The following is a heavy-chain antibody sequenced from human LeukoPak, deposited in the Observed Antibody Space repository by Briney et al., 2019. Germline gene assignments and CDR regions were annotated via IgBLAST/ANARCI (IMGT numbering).Heavy chain of an antibody. CDR2: IYSGGST. Sequence: GGSLRLSCAASGFTVSSNYMSWVRQAPGKGLEWVPVIYSGGSTYYADSVKGRFTISRDNSKNTLYLQMNSLRAEDTAVYYCARDSRGIFGVVIPVWGQGTLVTVSS. J-gene: IGHJ4*02. CDR1: GFTVSSNY. CDR3: ARDSRGIFGVVIPV. V-gene: IGHV3-66*02. D-gene: IGHD3-3*01.